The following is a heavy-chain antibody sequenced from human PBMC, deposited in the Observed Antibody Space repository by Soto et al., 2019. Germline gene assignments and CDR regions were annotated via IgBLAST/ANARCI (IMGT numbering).Heavy chain of an antibody. V-gene: IGHV4-31*03. Sequence: SETLSLTCTVSGGSISSGGYYWSWIRQHPGKGLEWIGYIYYSGSTYYNPSLKSRVTISVDTSKNQFSLKLSSVTAVDTAVYYCARKEGGSGWFDIGFDPWGQGTLVTVSS. D-gene: IGHD6-19*01. J-gene: IGHJ5*02. CDR1: GGSISSGGYY. CDR2: IYYSGST. CDR3: ARKEGGSGWFDIGFDP.